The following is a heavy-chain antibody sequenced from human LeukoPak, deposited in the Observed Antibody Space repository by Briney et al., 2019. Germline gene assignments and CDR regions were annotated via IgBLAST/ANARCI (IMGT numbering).Heavy chain of an antibody. D-gene: IGHD3-16*01. Sequence: GGSLRLSCAASGFTFSGYWMNWARQAPGKGLEWVASINHNGNVNYYVDSVKGRFTISRDNAKNSLYLQMSNLRAEDTAVYFCARGGGLDVWGRGATVTVSS. V-gene: IGHV3-7*03. CDR1: GFTFSGYW. CDR2: INHNGNVN. J-gene: IGHJ6*02. CDR3: ARGGGLDV.